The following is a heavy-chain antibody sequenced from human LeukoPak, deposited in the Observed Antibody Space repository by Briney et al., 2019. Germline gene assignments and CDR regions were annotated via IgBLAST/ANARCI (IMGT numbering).Heavy chain of an antibody. V-gene: IGHV4-59*01. CDR2: IYYSGST. J-gene: IGHJ3*02. CDR3: ARERQVEMATITVFDI. CDR1: GGSISTYY. Sequence: PSETLSLTCTVSGGSISTYYWSWIRQPPGKGLEWIGYIYYSGSTNYNPSLKSRVTISVDTSKNQFSLKLSSVTAADTAVYYCARERQVEMATITVFDIWGQGTMVTVSS. D-gene: IGHD5-24*01.